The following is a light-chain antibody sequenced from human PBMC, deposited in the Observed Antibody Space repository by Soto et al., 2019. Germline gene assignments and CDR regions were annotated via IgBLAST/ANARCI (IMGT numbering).Light chain of an antibody. V-gene: IGKV1-5*03. CDR3: QQYQTYSQ. J-gene: IGKJ1*01. CDR2: KAS. CDR1: QSINTW. Sequence: DIQMTQSPSTLSASVGDRVTITCRASQSINTWLAWYQLKPGRAPKLLIYKASTLESGVSSRFSGSGSGTEFTLTISSLQPDDFATYYCQQYQTYSQFGQGTRVGIK.